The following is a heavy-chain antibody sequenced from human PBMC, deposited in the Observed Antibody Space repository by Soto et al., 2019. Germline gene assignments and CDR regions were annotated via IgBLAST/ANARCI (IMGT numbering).Heavy chain of an antibody. CDR1: RDTFTGHG. CDR3: ARSVGTTTLTYLDY. CDR2: IIPMFGTS. J-gene: IGHJ4*02. V-gene: IGHV1-69*13. Sequence: SVKVSCKASRDTFTGHGIGGVRQVPGQGLEWMGVIIPMFGTSTQTDKFQGRLTISADESTSTVYIELSSLRSEDTAVYLCARSVGTTTLTYLDYWGQVTLVTVAS. D-gene: IGHD1-1*01.